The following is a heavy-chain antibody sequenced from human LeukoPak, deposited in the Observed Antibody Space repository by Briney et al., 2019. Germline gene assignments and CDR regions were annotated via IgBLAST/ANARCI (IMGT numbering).Heavy chain of an antibody. CDR1: RYTFTSCG. CDR3: ARGVSGSYYDAFDI. V-gene: IGHV1-18*01. Sequence: GASVKVSCKASRYTFTSCGIGWVRQAPGQGLEWMGWISAYNGNTNYAQKLQGRVTMTTDTSTSTAYMELRSLRSDDTAVYYCARGVSGSYYDAFDIWGQGTMVTVSS. CDR2: ISAYNGNT. D-gene: IGHD1-26*01. J-gene: IGHJ3*02.